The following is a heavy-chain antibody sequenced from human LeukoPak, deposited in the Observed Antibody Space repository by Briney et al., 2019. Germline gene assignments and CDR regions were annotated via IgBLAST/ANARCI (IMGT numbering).Heavy chain of an antibody. D-gene: IGHD2-2*01. CDR3: ARDSYCSSTSCYVYYYYYMDV. CDR1: GFTFSSYS. CDR2: ISSSSSYI. Sequence: GGSLRLSCAASGFTFSSYSMNWVRQALGKGLEWVSSISSSSSYIYYADSVKGRFTISRDNAKNSLYLQMNSLRAEDTAVYYCARDSYCSSTSCYVYYYYYMDVWGKGTTATVSS. V-gene: IGHV3-21*01. J-gene: IGHJ6*03.